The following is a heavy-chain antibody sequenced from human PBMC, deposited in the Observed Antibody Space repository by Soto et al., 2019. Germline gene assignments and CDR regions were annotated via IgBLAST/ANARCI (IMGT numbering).Heavy chain of an antibody. CDR2: IYYSGST. CDR1: GGSISSYY. J-gene: IGHJ4*02. CDR3: ARFITIFGFDY. D-gene: IGHD3-3*01. Sequence: PSETLSLTSTVSGGSISSYYWSWIRQPPGKGLEWIGYIYYSGSTNYNPSLKSRVTISVDTSKNQFSLKLSSVTAADTAVYYCARFITIFGFDYWGQGTLVTVSS. V-gene: IGHV4-59*01.